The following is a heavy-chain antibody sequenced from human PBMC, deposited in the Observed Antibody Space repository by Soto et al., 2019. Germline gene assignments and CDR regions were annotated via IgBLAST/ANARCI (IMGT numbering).Heavy chain of an antibody. J-gene: IGHJ4*02. Sequence: LRLSCVASGFNFKKFAMAWVRQAPGEGLEWVAGISCCGGSTSYADSVKGRFSTARDDSKNTLSLQMNSLRVEDTAQYYCAKADGEQWLIPHLDNWGQGTLVTVSS. D-gene: IGHD6-19*01. V-gene: IGHV3-23*01. CDR1: GFNFKKFA. CDR2: ISCCGGST. CDR3: AKADGEQWLIPHLDN.